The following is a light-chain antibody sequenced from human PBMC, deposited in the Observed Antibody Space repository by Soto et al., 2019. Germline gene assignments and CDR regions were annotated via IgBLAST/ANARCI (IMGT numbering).Light chain of an antibody. J-gene: IGLJ3*02. Sequence: QSALTQPRSVSGSPGQSVTISCTGTSSDVGGYKYVSWYQKYPGKAPTLMIYDVSNRPSGVPDRFSGSKSGNTASLTISGLQAEDEADYYCCSYAGSYTVVFGGGTKLTVL. CDR3: CSYAGSYTVV. CDR1: SSDVGGYKY. CDR2: DVS. V-gene: IGLV2-11*01.